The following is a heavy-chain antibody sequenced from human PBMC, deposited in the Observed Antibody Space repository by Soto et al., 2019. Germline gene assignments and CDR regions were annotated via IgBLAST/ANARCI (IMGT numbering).Heavy chain of an antibody. Sequence: GGSLRLSCAASGFTFSSYDMHWVRQATGKGLEWVSAIGTAGDTYYPGSVKGRFTISRENAKNSLYLQMNSLRAGDTAVCYCARAAQYSYTFYYYYYGMDVWGQGTTVTVSS. V-gene: IGHV3-13*01. J-gene: IGHJ6*02. CDR3: ARAAQYSYTFYYYYYGMDV. CDR2: IGTAGDT. CDR1: GFTFSSYD. D-gene: IGHD5-18*01.